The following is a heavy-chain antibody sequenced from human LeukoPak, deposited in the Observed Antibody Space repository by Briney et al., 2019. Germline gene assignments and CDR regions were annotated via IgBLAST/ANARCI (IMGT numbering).Heavy chain of an antibody. J-gene: IGHJ5*02. CDR3: ARPSARVGWFDP. CDR1: GGSISSRSYY. Sequence: SETLSLTCTVSGGSISSRSYYWGWIRQPPGKGLEWIGSIYYSGSTCYNPSLKSRVTISVDTSKTQFSLKLSSVPAADTAVYYCARPSARVGWFDPWGQGTLVTVSS. CDR2: IYYSGST. V-gene: IGHV4-39*01.